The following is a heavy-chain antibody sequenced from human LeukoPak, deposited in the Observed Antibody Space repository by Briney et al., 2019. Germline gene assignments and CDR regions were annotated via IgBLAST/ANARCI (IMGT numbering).Heavy chain of an antibody. CDR2: IYYSGST. V-gene: IGHV4-59*08. CDR3: ARVGATAGDY. CDR1: GGSISSYY. Sequence: SETLSLTCTVSGGSISSYYWSWIRQPPGKGLEWIGYIYYSGSTDYNPSLKSRVTISVETSKNQFSLKLSSVTAADTAVYYCARVGATAGDYWGQGTLVTVSS. D-gene: IGHD1-26*01. J-gene: IGHJ4*02.